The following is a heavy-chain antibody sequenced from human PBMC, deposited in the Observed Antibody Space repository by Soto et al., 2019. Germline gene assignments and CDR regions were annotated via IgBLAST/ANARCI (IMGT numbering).Heavy chain of an antibody. CDR3: ARHGGTPDLYFDY. CDR1: GFIFGAHA. Sequence: GGSLRLSCAASGFIFGAHAMSWVRQAPGKGLEWVSAINWIGGSTNYADSMKGRFTISRDNAKNSLYLQISSLRAEDTALYYCARHGGTPDLYFDYWGQGT. J-gene: IGHJ4*02. V-gene: IGHV3-20*04. D-gene: IGHD3-16*01. CDR2: INWIGGST.